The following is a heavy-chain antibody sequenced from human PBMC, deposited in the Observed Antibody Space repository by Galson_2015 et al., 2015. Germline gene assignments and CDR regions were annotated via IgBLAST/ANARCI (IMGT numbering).Heavy chain of an antibody. D-gene: IGHD2-2*01. V-gene: IGHV2-5*01. CDR3: AHIPSTYCSSTSCYFWYFDL. CDR2: IYWNDDK. J-gene: IGHJ2*01. Sequence: PALVKPTQTLTLTCTFSEFSLSTSGVGVGWIRQPPGKALEWLALIYWNDDKRYSPSLKSRLTITKDTSKNQVVLTMTNMDPVDTATYYCAHIPSTYCSSTSCYFWYFDLWGRGTLVTVSS. CDR1: EFSLSTSGVG.